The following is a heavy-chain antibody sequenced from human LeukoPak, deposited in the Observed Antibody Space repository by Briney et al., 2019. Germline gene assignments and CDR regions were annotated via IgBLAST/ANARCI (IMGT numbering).Heavy chain of an antibody. CDR3: ARVGGGPYFDY. CDR2: IKQDGSEK. V-gene: IGHV3-7*03. CDR1: GFTFSSFA. Sequence: GGSLRLSCAASGFTFSSFAMSWVRQAPGKGLEWVANIKQDGSEKYYVDSVKGRFTISRDNAKNSLYLQMNSLRAEDTAVYYCARVGGGPYFDYWGQGTLVTVSS. J-gene: IGHJ4*02. D-gene: IGHD2-15*01.